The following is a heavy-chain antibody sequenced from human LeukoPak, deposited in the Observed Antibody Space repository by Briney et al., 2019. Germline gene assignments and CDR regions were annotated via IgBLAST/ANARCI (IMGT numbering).Heavy chain of an antibody. V-gene: IGHV4-4*07. D-gene: IGHD3-22*01. Sequence: SEALSLTCTVSGGSISSYYWSWIRQPAGKGLEWIGRIYASGSTDYNPSLKSRVTMSVDTSKNQFSLKLRSVTAADTAVYYCARDRDYFDSSGNFDYWGPGTLVTVSS. CDR3: ARDRDYFDSSGNFDY. CDR1: GGSISSYY. J-gene: IGHJ4*02. CDR2: IYASGST.